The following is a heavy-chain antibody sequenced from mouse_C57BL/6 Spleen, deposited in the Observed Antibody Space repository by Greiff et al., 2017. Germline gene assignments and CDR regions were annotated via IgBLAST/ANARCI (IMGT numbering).Heavy chain of an antibody. CDR3: ASYSNYGGWFAY. V-gene: IGHV1-4*01. CDR1: GYTFTSYT. J-gene: IGHJ3*01. D-gene: IGHD2-5*01. CDR2: INPSSGYT. Sequence: VQLQESGAELARPGASVKMSCKASGYTFTSYTMHWVKQRPGQGLEWIGYINPSSGYTKYNQKFKDKATLTADKSSSTAYMQLSSLTSEDSAVYYCASYSNYGGWFAYWGQGTLVTVSA.